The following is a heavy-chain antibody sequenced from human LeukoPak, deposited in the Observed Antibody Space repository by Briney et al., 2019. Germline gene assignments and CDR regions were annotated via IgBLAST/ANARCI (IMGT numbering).Heavy chain of an antibody. CDR2: ISYDGSNK. CDR3: AKVGLLWFGEFGP. D-gene: IGHD3-10*01. V-gene: IGHV3-30*18. J-gene: IGHJ5*02. Sequence: PGGSLRPSCAASGFTFSSYGMHWVRQAPGKGLEWVAVISYDGSNKYYADSVKGRFTISRDNSKNTLYLQMNSLRAEDTAVYYCAKVGLLWFGEFGPWGQGTLVTVSS. CDR1: GFTFSSYG.